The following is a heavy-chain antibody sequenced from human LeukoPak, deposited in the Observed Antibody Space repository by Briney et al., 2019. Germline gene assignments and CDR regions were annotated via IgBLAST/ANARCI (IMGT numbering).Heavy chain of an antibody. CDR3: ARGAGSVYYYYYYMDV. CDR2: ISSSGSTI. J-gene: IGHJ6*03. D-gene: IGHD3-10*01. Sequence: GGSLRLSCAASGFTFSDYYMSWIRQAPGKVLEWVSYISSSGSTIYYADSVKGRFTISRDNAKNSLYLQMNSLRAEDTAVYYCARGAGSVYYYYYYMDVWGKGTTVTVSS. V-gene: IGHV3-11*01. CDR1: GFTFSDYY.